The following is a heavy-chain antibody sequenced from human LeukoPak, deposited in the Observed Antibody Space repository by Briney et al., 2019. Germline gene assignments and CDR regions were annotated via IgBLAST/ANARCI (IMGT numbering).Heavy chain of an antibody. CDR2: IYSGENT. D-gene: IGHD3-10*01. J-gene: IGHJ4*02. V-gene: IGHV3-66*01. CDR1: GFTVSSSY. Sequence: GGSLRLSCAASGFTVSSSYMTWVRQAPGKGLEWVSIIYSGENTYYAESVRGRFTISRDNSKNTLYLQMNSLRVDDTAVYYCARDLGGSGSGSYYQWGQGTLVTVSS. CDR3: ARDLGGSGSGSYYQ.